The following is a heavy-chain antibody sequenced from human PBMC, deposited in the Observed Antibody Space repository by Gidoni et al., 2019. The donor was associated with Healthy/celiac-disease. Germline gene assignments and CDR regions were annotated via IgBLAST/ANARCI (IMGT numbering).Heavy chain of an antibody. J-gene: IGHJ6*02. V-gene: IGHV4-34*01. CDR3: ARGSRRITIFGVVINAYGMDV. CDR2: INHSGST. Sequence: QVQLQQWGAGLLKPSETLSLTCAVYGGSFSGYYWSWIRQPPGKGLEWIGEINHSGSTNYNPALKSRVTISVDTSKNQFSLKLSSVTAADTAVYYCARGSRRITIFGVVINAYGMDVWGQGTTVTVSS. D-gene: IGHD3-3*01. CDR1: GGSFSGYY.